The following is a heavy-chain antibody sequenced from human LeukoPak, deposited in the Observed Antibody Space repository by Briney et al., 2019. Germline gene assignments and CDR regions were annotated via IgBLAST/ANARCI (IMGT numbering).Heavy chain of an antibody. Sequence: PSETLSLTCTVSGGSISRSSYYWGWIRQAPGKGLEWIGSVRFSGSTYYNPSLKSRVTISVDTSRNQFSLKLSSVTAADTAVYYCARHRGSPYSGSYYYFDFWGQGTLVTVSS. CDR1: GGSISRSSYY. D-gene: IGHD1-26*01. J-gene: IGHJ4*02. CDR2: VRFSGST. V-gene: IGHV4-39*01. CDR3: ARHRGSPYSGSYYYFDF.